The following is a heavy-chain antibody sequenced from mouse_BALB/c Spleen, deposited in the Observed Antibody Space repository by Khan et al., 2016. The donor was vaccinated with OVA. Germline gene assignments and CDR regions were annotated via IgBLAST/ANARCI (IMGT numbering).Heavy chain of an antibody. CDR2: ISDGGSYT. CDR3: GRAGYGGFAY. CDR1: GFTFSDYY. Sequence: VQLKESGGGLVKPGGSLKLSCAASGFTFSDYYMYWVRQTPEKRLEWVATISDGGSYTYYPDSVKGRFIISRENAKNNLYLQISSLKSEDTAMYYCGRAGYGGFAYWGQGTLVTVSA. J-gene: IGHJ3*01. V-gene: IGHV5-4*02. D-gene: IGHD1-1*02.